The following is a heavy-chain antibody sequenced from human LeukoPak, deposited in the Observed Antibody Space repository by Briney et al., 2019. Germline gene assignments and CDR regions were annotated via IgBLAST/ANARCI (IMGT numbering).Heavy chain of an antibody. V-gene: IGHV4-59*12. CDR2: IYYSGST. CDR3: ARVGWYSHYYYMDV. D-gene: IGHD6-19*01. J-gene: IGHJ6*03. Sequence: RSSETLSLTCTVSGGSISSYYWSWIRQPPGKGLEWIGYIYYSGSTNYNPSLKSRVTISVDTSKNQFSLKLSSVTAADTAVYYCARVGWYSHYYYMDVWGKGTTVTVSS. CDR1: GGSISSYY.